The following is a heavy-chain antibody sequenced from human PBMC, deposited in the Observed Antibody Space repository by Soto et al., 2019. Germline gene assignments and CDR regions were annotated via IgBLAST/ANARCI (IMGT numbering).Heavy chain of an antibody. V-gene: IGHV4-59*07. Sequence: PSDTLSLTCIVSGGSISSIYYWGWIRQPPGKGLEWIGYMHHGGTTNYNPSLKSRVTISIDTSKNQLSLKMNSVTAADTAVYYCARYYDFWTGLDYWGQGILVTVSS. J-gene: IGHJ4*02. CDR2: MHHGGTT. D-gene: IGHD3-3*01. CDR3: ARYYDFWTGLDY. CDR1: GGSISSIYY.